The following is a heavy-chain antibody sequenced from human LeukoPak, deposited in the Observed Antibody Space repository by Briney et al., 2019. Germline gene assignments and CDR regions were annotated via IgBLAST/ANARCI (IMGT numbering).Heavy chain of an antibody. D-gene: IGHD4-17*01. V-gene: IGHV3-21*01. CDR2: ISSSSSYI. CDR1: GFTFSSYS. CDR3: ARDGGYGDYGITNAFDI. J-gene: IGHJ3*02. Sequence: PGGSLRLSCAASGFTFSSYSMNWVRQAPGKGLEWVSSISSSSSYIYYADSVKGRFTISRDNAKNSLYLQMNSLRAEDTAVYYCARDGGYGDYGITNAFDIWGQGTMVTVSS.